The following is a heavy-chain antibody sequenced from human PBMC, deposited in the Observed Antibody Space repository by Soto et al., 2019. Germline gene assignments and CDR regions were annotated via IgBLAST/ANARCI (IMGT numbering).Heavy chain of an antibody. V-gene: IGHV4-59*08. Sequence: SCKASGYTFTSYAMHWVRQAPGQRLEWIGYIDNNGGISYNPSLRSRVTISIDTSTKQFSLKLSSVTAADTAVYYCVRQGFGALHGLVDVWGQGTTVTVSS. CDR3: VRQGFGALHGLVDV. CDR2: IDNNGGI. CDR1: GYTFTSYA. J-gene: IGHJ6*02. D-gene: IGHD3-10*01.